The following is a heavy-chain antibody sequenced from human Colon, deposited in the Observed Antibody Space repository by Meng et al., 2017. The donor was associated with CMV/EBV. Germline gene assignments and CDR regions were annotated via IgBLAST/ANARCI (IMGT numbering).Heavy chain of an antibody. J-gene: IGHJ6*02. Sequence: GESLKISCEASGFTFSAYTMNWVRQAPGKGLEWVSSISSSSGYIYYADSVRGRFTISRDNAKNSLYLHMNSLRVDDTAVYYCARPLGYYYYGMDVWGQGTTVTVSS. CDR2: ISSSSGYI. CDR1: GFTFSAYT. D-gene: IGHD3-16*01. CDR3: ARPLGYYYYGMDV. V-gene: IGHV3-21*04.